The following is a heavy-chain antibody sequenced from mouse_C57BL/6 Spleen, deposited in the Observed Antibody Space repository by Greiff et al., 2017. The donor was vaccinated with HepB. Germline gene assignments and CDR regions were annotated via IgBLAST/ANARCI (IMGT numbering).Heavy chain of an antibody. J-gene: IGHJ1*03. CDR1: RYAFTNYL. CDR3: AGYYGSSYGYFDV. Sequence: VQLQESGAELVRPGTSVKVSCKASRYAFTNYLIEWVKQRPGQGLEWIGVINPGSGGTNYNEKFKGKATLTADKSSSTAYMQLSSLTSEDSAVYFCAGYYGSSYGYFDVWGTGTTVTVSS. CDR2: INPGSGGT. D-gene: IGHD1-1*01. V-gene: IGHV1-54*01.